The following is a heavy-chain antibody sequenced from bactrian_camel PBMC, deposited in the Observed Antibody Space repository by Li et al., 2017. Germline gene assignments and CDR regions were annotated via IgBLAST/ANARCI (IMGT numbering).Heavy chain of an antibody. CDR1: GFTFSSYW. D-gene: IGHD1*01. J-gene: IGHJ4*01. CDR2: INTGGSTT. Sequence: HVQLVESGGGLVQPGGSLRLSCAASGFTFSSYWMCWVRQAPGKGLEWVSSINTGGSTTYYADSVKGRFAISRDNGENAIRLRMSDLSPRDTAVYFCAVDRPIRRPIVTFRKARICGDADDLYWGQGTQVTVS. V-gene: IGHV3S1*01. CDR3: AVDRPIRRPIVTFRKARICGDADDLY.